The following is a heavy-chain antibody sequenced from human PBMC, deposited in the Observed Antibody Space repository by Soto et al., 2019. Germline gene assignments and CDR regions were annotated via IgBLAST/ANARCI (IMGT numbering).Heavy chain of an antibody. CDR3: SRELNTDSGAYYSFAY. J-gene: IGHJ4*02. V-gene: IGHV1-18*01. D-gene: IGHD3-22*01. CDR1: GYTFTAYG. CDR2: VGTANDNT. Sequence: QVQMVQSGPEVKMPGASVKVSCKTSGYTFTAYGLAWLRQAPGQRPEWMGWVGTANDNTNYAEKCQGRVTMTTDTSTATTYMELRSLRSDDTSVYYFSRELNTDSGAYYSFAYWGQGTLVTVSS.